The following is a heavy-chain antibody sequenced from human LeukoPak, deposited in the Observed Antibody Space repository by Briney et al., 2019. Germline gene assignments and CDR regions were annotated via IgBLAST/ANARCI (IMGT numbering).Heavy chain of an antibody. D-gene: IGHD5-12*01. CDR3: ARGGSGYALNWFDP. Sequence: SETLSLTCTVSGGSISSYYWSWIRQPPGKGLEWIGYIHYSGSTKYNPSLKSRVTISVDTSKNQFSLKLSSVTAADTAVYYCARGGSGYALNWFDPWGQGTLVTVSS. V-gene: IGHV4-59*01. CDR2: IHYSGST. J-gene: IGHJ5*02. CDR1: GGSISSYY.